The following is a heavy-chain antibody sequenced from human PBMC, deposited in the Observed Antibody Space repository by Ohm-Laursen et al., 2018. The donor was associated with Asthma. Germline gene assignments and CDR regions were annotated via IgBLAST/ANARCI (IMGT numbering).Heavy chain of an antibody. CDR1: GFTFSSYG. Sequence: SLRLSCAASGFTFSSYGMHWVRQAPGKGLEWVAVISFDGSNKFYAGSVKGRFTISRDNSKNTLYLQMNSLRAEDTAVYYCAKDWAIVATISFLTWGQGTLVTVSS. J-gene: IGHJ5*02. V-gene: IGHV3-30*18. CDR2: ISFDGSNK. CDR3: AKDWAIVATISFLT. D-gene: IGHD5-12*01.